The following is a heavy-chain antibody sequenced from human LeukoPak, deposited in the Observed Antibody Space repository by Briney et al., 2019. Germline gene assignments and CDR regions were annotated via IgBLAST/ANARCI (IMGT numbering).Heavy chain of an antibody. CDR2: IYYSGST. Sequence: GSLRLSCAASGFTVSSNYMSWIRQPPGKGLEWIGYIYYSGSTNYNPSLKSRVTISVDTSKNQFSLKLSSVTAADTAVYYCARHVLDYYDSSGYYSVRAFDIWGQGTMVTVSS. D-gene: IGHD3-22*01. J-gene: IGHJ3*02. V-gene: IGHV4-59*08. CDR3: ARHVLDYYDSSGYYSVRAFDI. CDR1: GFTVSSNY.